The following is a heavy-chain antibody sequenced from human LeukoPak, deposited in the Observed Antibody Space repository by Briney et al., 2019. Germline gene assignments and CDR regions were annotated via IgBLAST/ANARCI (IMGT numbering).Heavy chain of an antibody. CDR3: ARQHIVVVTAVWYYGMDV. D-gene: IGHD2-21*02. V-gene: IGHV4-34*01. J-gene: IGHJ6*02. Sequence: PSETLSLTCAVYGGSFSGYYWSWIRQPPGKGLEWIGEINHSGSTNYNPSLKSRVTISVDTSKNQFSLKLSSVTAADTAVYYCARQHIVVVTAVWYYGMDVWGQGTTVTVSS. CDR2: INHSGST. CDR1: GGSFSGYY.